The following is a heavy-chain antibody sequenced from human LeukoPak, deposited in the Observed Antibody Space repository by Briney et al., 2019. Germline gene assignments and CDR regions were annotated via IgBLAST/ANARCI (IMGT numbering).Heavy chain of an antibody. CDR3: ARESLGPPYYFDY. CDR2: IYTSGST. Sequence: SQTLSLTCNVSGASISSGTDYWSWIRQPAGKGLEWIGRIYTSGSTKYNPSLKSRVTISIDTSKNQFSLKLTSVTAADTAVYYCARESLGPPYYFDYWGQGTLVTVPS. D-gene: IGHD1-26*01. V-gene: IGHV4-61*02. CDR1: GASISSGTDY. J-gene: IGHJ4*02.